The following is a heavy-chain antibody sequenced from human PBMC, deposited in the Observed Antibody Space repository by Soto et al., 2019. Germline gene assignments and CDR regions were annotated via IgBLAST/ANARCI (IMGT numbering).Heavy chain of an antibody. Sequence: QLQLQESGPGLVKPSETLSLICTVSGGSISSSSHYWGWIRQPPGKGLEWIGSIYYSGSTYYNPSLKSRVTISVDTSKNEFSLKLSSVTAADTAGYYCAGPHSWYYNGMDVWGQGTTVTVSS. V-gene: IGHV4-39*01. CDR3: AGPHSWYYNGMDV. CDR2: IYYSGST. J-gene: IGHJ6*02. CDR1: GGSISSSSHY.